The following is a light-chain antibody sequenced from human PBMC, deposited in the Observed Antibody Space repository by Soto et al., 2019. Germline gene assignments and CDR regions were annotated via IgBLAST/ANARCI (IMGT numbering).Light chain of an antibody. V-gene: IGKV3-15*01. CDR2: GAS. J-gene: IGKJ1*01. CDR1: QSVSSN. CDR3: QHYNYWPPKT. Sequence: EIMMTQSPATLSVTPGERATLSCRASQSVSSNLAWYQQKPGQAPRLLIYGASARATGIPARFSGSGSGTDFTLTISSLQSEDFAVYYCQHYNYWPPKTFGQGTKVDIK.